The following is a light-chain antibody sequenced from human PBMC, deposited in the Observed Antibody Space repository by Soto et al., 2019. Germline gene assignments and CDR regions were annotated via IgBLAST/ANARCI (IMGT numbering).Light chain of an antibody. V-gene: IGKV3-11*01. CDR3: QQYSSWPIT. CDR2: DAS. Sequence: EIVLTQSPATLSLSPGARATLSCRASQSVSSYLAWYQQKPGQAPRLLIYDASNRATGIPARFSGSGSGTDFTLTFSSLEPEDFAVYYCQQYSSWPITFGQGTRLEIK. J-gene: IGKJ5*01. CDR1: QSVSSY.